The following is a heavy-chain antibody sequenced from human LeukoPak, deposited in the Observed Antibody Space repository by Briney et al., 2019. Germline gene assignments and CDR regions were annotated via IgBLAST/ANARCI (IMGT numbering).Heavy chain of an antibody. D-gene: IGHD6-19*01. CDR2: ISGSGGST. J-gene: IGHJ4*02. CDR1: GFTFSSYA. Sequence: GGSLRLSCAASGFTFSSYAMSWVRQAPGKGLEWVSAISGSGGSTYYADSVKGRFTISRDNSKNTLYLQMNSLRAEDTAVYYCASSTGYSSGWYAFDYWGQGTLVTVSS. V-gene: IGHV3-23*01. CDR3: ASSTGYSSGWYAFDY.